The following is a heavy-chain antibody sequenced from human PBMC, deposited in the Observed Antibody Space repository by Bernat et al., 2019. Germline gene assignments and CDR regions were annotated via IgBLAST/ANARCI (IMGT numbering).Heavy chain of an antibody. CDR1: GDSISSRTSY. Sequence: QVQLQESGPGLVKPSQTLSLTCTVSGDSISSRTSYWGWIRQPPGKGLEWIGYIYYSGITYYNPSLKSRVTISLDTSKNQLSLKLSSVTVADTAVYYCARTKDFWTGYYKGCWLDPWGQGTLVTVSS. CDR3: ARTKDFWTGYYKGCWLDP. CDR2: IYYSGIT. D-gene: IGHD3/OR15-3a*01. J-gene: IGHJ5*02. V-gene: IGHV4-31*03.